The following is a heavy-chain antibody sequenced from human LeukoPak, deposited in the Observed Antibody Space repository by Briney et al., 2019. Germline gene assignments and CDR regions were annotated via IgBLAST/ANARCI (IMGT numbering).Heavy chain of an antibody. D-gene: IGHD3-16*01. CDR1: GGSISSSSYY. Sequence: SETLSLTCTVSGGSISSSSYYWGWIRQPPGKGLEWIGSIYYSGSTYYNPSLKSRVTISVDTSKNQFSLKLSSVTAADTAVYYCASPPWRRGSDYWGQGTLVTVSS. CDR2: IYYSGST. V-gene: IGHV4-39*01. J-gene: IGHJ4*02. CDR3: ASPPWRRGSDY.